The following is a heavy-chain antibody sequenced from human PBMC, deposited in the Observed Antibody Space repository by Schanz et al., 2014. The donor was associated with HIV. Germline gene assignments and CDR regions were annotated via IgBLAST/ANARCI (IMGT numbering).Heavy chain of an antibody. D-gene: IGHD2-2*01. J-gene: IGHJ3*01. CDR3: ARMSPSSTSYGDAFDV. CDR1: GYTFTTND. Sequence: QVQLVQSGAEVKKPGASVKVSCKASGYTFTTNDINWVRQATGQGLEWMGWMNPNSGYTGYAQKFQGRVTMTRHTPTSTAYMELSSLRSDDTAVYYCARMSPSSTSYGDAFDVWGQGTMITVSS. CDR2: MNPNSGYT. V-gene: IGHV1-8*01.